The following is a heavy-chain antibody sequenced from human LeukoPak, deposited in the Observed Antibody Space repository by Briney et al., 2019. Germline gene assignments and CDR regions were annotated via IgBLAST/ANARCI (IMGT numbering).Heavy chain of an antibody. CDR3: ARRTLWSSDAFDI. V-gene: IGHV4-61*09. CDR2: IYNSGST. CDR1: GGSISSGSYY. Sequence: PSQTLSLTCTVSGGSISSGSYYWSWIRQPPGKGLEWIGYIYNSGSTNYSPSLRSRVTISVDTSKNQFSLKLSSVTAADTAVYYCARRTLWSSDAFDIWGQGTMVTVSS. D-gene: IGHD3-10*01. J-gene: IGHJ3*02.